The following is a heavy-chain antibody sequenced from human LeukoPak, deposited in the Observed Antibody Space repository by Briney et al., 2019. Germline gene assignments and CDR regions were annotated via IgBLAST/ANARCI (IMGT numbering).Heavy chain of an antibody. Sequence: PSETLSLTCAVSGGSISRSNWWNWVRQPPGKGLEWVALISYDGSNKYYADSVKGRFTVSRDNSKNTLFLQMNSLRAEDTAVYYCAKVGSYHDFDYWGQGTLVTVSS. CDR2: ISYDGSNK. CDR3: AKVGSYHDFDY. J-gene: IGHJ4*02. V-gene: IGHV3-30*18. CDR1: GGSISRSNW. D-gene: IGHD3-22*01.